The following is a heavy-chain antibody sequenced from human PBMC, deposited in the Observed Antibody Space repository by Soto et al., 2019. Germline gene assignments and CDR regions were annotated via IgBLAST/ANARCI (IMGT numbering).Heavy chain of an antibody. CDR2: IYWDDDK. V-gene: IGHV2-5*02. D-gene: IGHD2-15*01. J-gene: IGHJ4*02. Sequence: QITLRESGPTLVQPTQTLTLTCTLSGVSLTTSGVGVGWIRQPPGKALEWLALIYWDDDKRFSPSLKSRLANPTDTSKTQAVMTRTDMAPVDTAIYYCAHRQRTVVVGAPFDLWGQGSQVTVSS. CDR3: AHRQRTVVVGAPFDL. CDR1: GVSLTTSGVG.